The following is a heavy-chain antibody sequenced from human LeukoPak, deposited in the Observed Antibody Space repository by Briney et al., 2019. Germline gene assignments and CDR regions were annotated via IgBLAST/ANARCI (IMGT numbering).Heavy chain of an antibody. J-gene: IGHJ4*02. CDR1: GASISSSIYY. Sequence: SETLSLTRTVAGASISSSIYYWRWIRQPPGKGLEWIGSIYYSGSTYYNPSLKSRVTISVDTSKNQLSLKLSSVTVADTAVYYCARAYYYDSSGLTYYFDYWGQGTLVTVSS. V-gene: IGHV4-39*07. CDR3: ARAYYYDSSGLTYYFDY. D-gene: IGHD3-22*01. CDR2: IYYSGST.